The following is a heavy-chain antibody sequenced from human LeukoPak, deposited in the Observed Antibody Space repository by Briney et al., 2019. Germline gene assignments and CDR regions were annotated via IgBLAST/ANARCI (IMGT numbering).Heavy chain of an antibody. D-gene: IGHD3-9*01. V-gene: IGHV1-18*01. J-gene: IGHJ4*02. CDR2: IDAYNGNT. CDR3: ARAERRYFDWLLSNSPDY. CDR1: GYTFTSYG. Sequence: ASVKVSCKASGYTFTSYGISWVRQAPGQGLEWMGWIDAYNGNTNYVKKFQGRVTMTTDTSTRTAYMELRSLRSDDTAVYYCARAERRYFDWLLSNSPDYWGQGTLVTVSS.